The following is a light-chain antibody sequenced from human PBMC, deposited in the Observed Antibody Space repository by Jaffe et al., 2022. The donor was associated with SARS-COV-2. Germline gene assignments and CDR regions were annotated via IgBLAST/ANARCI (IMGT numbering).Light chain of an antibody. CDR1: QSVGSN. V-gene: IGKV3-15*01. CDR3: HQYNNWPLT. J-gene: IGKJ2*01. Sequence: VVTQSPATLSASPGERATLSCRASQSVGSNLAWYQQKPGQAPRLIIYGASTRATDIPARFSGSGSGTEFALTISSLQSEDFAVYYCHQYNNWPLTFGQGTKLEIK. CDR2: GAS.